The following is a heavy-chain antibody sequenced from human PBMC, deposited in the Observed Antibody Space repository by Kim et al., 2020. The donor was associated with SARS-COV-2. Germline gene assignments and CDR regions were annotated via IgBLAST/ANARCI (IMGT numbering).Heavy chain of an antibody. J-gene: IGHJ2*01. CDR3: ARGGDTSHLYFVL. V-gene: IGHV4-31*03. Sequence: SETLSLTCTVSGGSISSCCYYWSWIRQYPGKGLEWIGYIYYSGSANYTPSLQIRVTISVDTSKNQFSLKVISVTAADAAEYYCARGGDTSHLYFVL. CDR1: GGSISSCCYY. D-gene: IGHD3-22*01. CDR2: IYYSGSA.